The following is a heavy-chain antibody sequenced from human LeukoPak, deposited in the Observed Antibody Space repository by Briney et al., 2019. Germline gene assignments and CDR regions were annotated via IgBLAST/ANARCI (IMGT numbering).Heavy chain of an antibody. D-gene: IGHD6-19*01. J-gene: IGHJ1*01. V-gene: IGHV3-7*04. CDR1: GFTFSTYS. Sequence: PGGSLRLSCAASGFTFSTYSMTWVRQAPGKGLEWVANIKEDGSREYYVDSVKGRFTISRDNAKNSLYLQMSSLRAEDTAVYYCAKDSSGRGRYFQHWGQGTLVTVSS. CDR2: IKEDGSRE. CDR3: AKDSSGRGRYFQH.